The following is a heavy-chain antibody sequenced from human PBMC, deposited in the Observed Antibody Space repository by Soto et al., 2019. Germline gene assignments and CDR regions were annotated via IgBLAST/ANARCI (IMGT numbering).Heavy chain of an antibody. V-gene: IGHV3-7*01. CDR1: GFTFSSYW. Sequence: PGGSLRLSCAASGFTFSSYWMSWVRQAPGKGLEWVANIKQDGSNKYYVDSVKGRFTISRDNSKNTLHLQMNSLRAEDTAVYYCARELSSPFGYSGHDDGDYWGQGTLVTVSS. CDR2: IKQDGSNK. J-gene: IGHJ4*02. D-gene: IGHD5-12*01. CDR3: ARELSSPFGYSGHDDGDY.